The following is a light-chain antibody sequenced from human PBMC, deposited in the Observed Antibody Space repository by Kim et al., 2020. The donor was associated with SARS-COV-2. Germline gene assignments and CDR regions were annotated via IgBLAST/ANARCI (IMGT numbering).Light chain of an antibody. Sequence: GQSVTMSCTGTSSDVGCYNYVSWYQQHPGKAPKLMIYDVSKRPSGVPDRFSGSKSGNTASLTISGLQAEDEADYYCCSYAGSYTWVFGGGTKLTVL. CDR2: DVS. J-gene: IGLJ3*02. V-gene: IGLV2-11*01. CDR3: CSYAGSYTWV. CDR1: SSDVGCYNY.